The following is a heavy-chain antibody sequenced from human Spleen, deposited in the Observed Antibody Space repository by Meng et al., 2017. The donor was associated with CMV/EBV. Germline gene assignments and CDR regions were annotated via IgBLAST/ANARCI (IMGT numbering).Heavy chain of an antibody. Sequence: GESLKISCAASGFSFSKYEMNWVRQAPGKGLEWISYITSSGSTIYYADSVKGRFTISRDNAKNSLYLQMNSLRAEDTAVYYCASESCPQDGTSDCYSGEYFQHWGQGTLVTVSS. V-gene: IGHV3-48*03. D-gene: IGHD1-26*01. CDR1: GFSFSKYE. CDR2: ITSSGSTI. J-gene: IGHJ1*01. CDR3: ASESCPQDGTSDCYSGEYFQH.